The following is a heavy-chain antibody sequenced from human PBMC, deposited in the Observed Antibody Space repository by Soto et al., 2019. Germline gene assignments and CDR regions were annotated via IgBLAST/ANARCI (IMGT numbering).Heavy chain of an antibody. Sequence: GASVKVSCKASGYTSTGYYMHWVRQAPGQGLEWMGWINPNSGGTNYAQKFQGWVTMTRDTSISTAYMELSRLRSDDTAVYYCAIFGSGSPQFDYWGQGTLVTVYS. V-gene: IGHV1-2*04. CDR2: INPNSGGT. CDR1: GYTSTGYY. D-gene: IGHD3-10*01. CDR3: AIFGSGSPQFDY. J-gene: IGHJ4*02.